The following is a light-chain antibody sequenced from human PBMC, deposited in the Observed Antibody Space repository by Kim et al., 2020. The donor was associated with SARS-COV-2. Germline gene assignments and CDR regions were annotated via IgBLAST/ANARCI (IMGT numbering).Light chain of an antibody. CDR1: QSVSSNY. J-gene: IGKJ1*01. V-gene: IGKV3-20*01. CDR2: GAS. CDR3: QQYSSSPAT. Sequence: EIVLTQSPGTLSLSPGERATLSCRASQSVSSNYLAWYQQKPGQAPRLLIDGASSRATGIPDRFSGSGSGTDFTLTITRLEPEDFAVYYFQQYSSSPATFGQGTKVDIK.